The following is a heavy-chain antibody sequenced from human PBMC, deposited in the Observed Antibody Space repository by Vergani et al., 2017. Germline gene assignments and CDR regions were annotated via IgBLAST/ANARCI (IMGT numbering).Heavy chain of an antibody. CDR1: GFTSSYYG. D-gene: IGHD1-1*01. CDR2: ISYDGTQK. CDR3: ATKSCGTPGCQIGYFRE. J-gene: IGHJ1*01. V-gene: IGHV3-30*03. Sequence: QVHLVESGGGVVQPGRSLRLSCVVSGFTSSYYGTPWVRQAPGKGLEWVAVISYDGTQKYYADSVKGRFTISRDNSKSTLYLQMNSLRTEDTAVYYCATKSCGTPGCQIGYFREWGQGTLVTVSS.